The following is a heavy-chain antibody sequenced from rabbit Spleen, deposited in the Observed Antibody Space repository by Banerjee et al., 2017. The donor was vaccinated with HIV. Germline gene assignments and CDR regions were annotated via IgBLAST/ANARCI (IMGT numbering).Heavy chain of an antibody. CDR1: GFSFSDRDV. V-gene: IGHV1S45*01. CDR2: IYAGSSGTT. J-gene: IGHJ4*01. Sequence: QEQLVESGGGLVQPEGSLTLTCKASGFSFSDRDVMCWVRQAPGKGLEWIACIYAGSSGTTYYASGAKGRFTISKTSSTTVTLQMTSLTAADTATYFCARDLASVVGWNFNLWGQGTLVTVS. D-gene: IGHD3-1*01. CDR3: ARDLASVVGWNFNL.